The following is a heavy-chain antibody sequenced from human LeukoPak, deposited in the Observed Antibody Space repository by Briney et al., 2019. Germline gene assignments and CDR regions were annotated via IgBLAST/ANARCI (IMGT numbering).Heavy chain of an antibody. V-gene: IGHV3-43D*04. CDR1: GFTFDDYA. CDR2: ISWDGGST. J-gene: IGHJ4*02. D-gene: IGHD3-3*01. Sequence: AGGSLRLSCAASGFTFDDYAMHWVRQAPGKGLEWVSLISWDGGSTYYADSVKGRFTISRDNSKNSLYLQMNSLRAEDTALYYCAKDITIFGVVPCCDYWGQGTLVTVSS. CDR3: AKDITIFGVVPCCDY.